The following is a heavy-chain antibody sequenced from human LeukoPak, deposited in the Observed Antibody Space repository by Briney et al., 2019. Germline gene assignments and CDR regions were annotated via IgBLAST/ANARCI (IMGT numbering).Heavy chain of an antibody. J-gene: IGHJ4*02. CDR2: ISGNSGDT. CDR3: ARGAAAGTWDY. D-gene: IGHD6-13*01. CDR1: GFTFSDSY. Sequence: GGSLRLSCAASGFTFSDSYMTWVRQAPGKGLEWLSYISGNSGDTNYADSVKGRFTISRDNAKNSLYLQMNSLRAEDTAVYYCARGAAAGTWDYWGQGTLVTVSS. V-gene: IGHV3-11*06.